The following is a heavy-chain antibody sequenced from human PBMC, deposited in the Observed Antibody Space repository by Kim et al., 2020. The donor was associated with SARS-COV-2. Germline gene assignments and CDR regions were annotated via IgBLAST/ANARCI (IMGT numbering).Heavy chain of an antibody. D-gene: IGHD6-13*01. CDR1: GYTFTSYG. CDR3: ARGLDSSSWYYDYDSSATEVSFDY. CDR2: ISAYNGNT. J-gene: IGHJ4*02. Sequence: ASVKVSCKASGYTFTSYGISWVRQAPGQGLEWMGWISAYNGNTNYAQKLQGRVTMTTDTSTSTAYMALRSLRSDDTAVYYCARGLDSSSWYYDYDSSATEVSFDYWGQGTLVTVSS. V-gene: IGHV1-18*01.